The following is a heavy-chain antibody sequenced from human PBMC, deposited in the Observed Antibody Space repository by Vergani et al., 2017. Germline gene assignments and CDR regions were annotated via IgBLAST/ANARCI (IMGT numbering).Heavy chain of an antibody. Sequence: QVQLQESGPGLVKPSQTLSLTCTVSGGSFSTGGQSWTWLRQSAGKGLEWIGRIYTSGTTNYNPSLRSRDIMSVDASKKQFSLKLTSVTAAETAVYYCARDGGEYDKDALDVWGQGTKVTVTS. CDR3: ARDGGEYDKDALDV. V-gene: IGHV4-61*02. D-gene: IGHD2-21*01. CDR2: IYTSGTT. J-gene: IGHJ3*01. CDR1: GGSFSTGGQS.